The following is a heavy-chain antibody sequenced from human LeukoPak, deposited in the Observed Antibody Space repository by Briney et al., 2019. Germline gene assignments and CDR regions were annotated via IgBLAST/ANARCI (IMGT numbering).Heavy chain of an antibody. CDR2: IYYSGST. J-gene: IGHJ4*02. D-gene: IGHD5-18*01. V-gene: IGHV4-39*01. CDR3: ARHSTAMGTFDY. Sequence: SETLSLTCTVSGGSISSSSHYWGWIRQPPGKGLEWIGSIYYSGSTYYNPSLNSRVTISVDTSKNQFSLKLSSVTAADTAVYYCARHSTAMGTFDYWGQGTLVTVSS. CDR1: GGSISSSSHY.